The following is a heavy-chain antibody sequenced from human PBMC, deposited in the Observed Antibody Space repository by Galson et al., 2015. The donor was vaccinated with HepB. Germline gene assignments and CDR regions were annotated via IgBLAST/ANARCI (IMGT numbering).Heavy chain of an antibody. CDR1: GYTFTSYG. Sequence: SVKVSCKASGYTFTSYGIAWVRQAPGQGLEWIGWINPYNRNTNSAQMLQGRVTMTTDTSTNTAYMELRSLSSEDTAMYYCARESGFSDSSGHYPDAFDIWGQGTMVSVSS. D-gene: IGHD3-22*01. CDR3: ARESGFSDSSGHYPDAFDI. CDR2: INPYNRNT. J-gene: IGHJ3*02. V-gene: IGHV1-18*04.